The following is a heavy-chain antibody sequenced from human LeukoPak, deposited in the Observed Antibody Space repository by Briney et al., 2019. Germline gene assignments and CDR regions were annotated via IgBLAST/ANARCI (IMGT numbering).Heavy chain of an antibody. Sequence: GGSLRLSFAASGFTFSSYGMHWVRQAPGKGLEWVAVKWYDGSNKYYADSVKGRFTISRDNSKNTLYLQMNSLRVEDTAVYYCARGYDLGLFDYWGQGTLVTVSS. V-gene: IGHV3-33*01. CDR1: GFTFSSYG. J-gene: IGHJ4*02. CDR3: ARGYDLGLFDY. CDR2: KWYDGSNK. D-gene: IGHD2-15*01.